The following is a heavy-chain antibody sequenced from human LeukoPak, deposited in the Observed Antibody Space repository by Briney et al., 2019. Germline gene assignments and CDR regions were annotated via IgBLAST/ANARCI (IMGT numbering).Heavy chain of an antibody. Sequence: SETLSLTCAVYGGSFSGYYWSWIRQPPGKGLERIGEINHSGSTNYNPSLKSRVTISVDTSKNQFSLKLSSVTAADTAVYYCARRGRVWFGELFKNWFDPWGQGTLVTVSS. CDR1: GGSFSGYY. CDR2: INHSGST. V-gene: IGHV4-34*01. CDR3: ARRGRVWFGELFKNWFDP. D-gene: IGHD3-10*01. J-gene: IGHJ5*02.